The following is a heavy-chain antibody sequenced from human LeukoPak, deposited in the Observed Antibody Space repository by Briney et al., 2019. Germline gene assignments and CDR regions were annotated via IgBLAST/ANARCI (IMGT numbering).Heavy chain of an antibody. J-gene: IGHJ6*03. CDR2: IYYSGST. CDR3: ARAFYPGYYSYMAV. V-gene: IGHV4-59*01. D-gene: IGHD3-3*02. Sequence: SETLSLTCTVSGGSISPYYWSWIRQPPGKGLEWIGYIYYSGSTNYNPSLKSRVTISVDTSKNQFSLELSSVTAADTAVYYCARAFYPGYYSYMAVWGKGTTVTVSS. CDR1: GGSISPYY.